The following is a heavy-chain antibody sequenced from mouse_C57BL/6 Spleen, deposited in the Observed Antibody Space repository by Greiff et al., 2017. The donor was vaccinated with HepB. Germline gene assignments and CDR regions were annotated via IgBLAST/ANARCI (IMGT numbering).Heavy chain of an antibody. Sequence: VQLQQSGTELVKPGASVKLSCKASGYTFTSYWMHWVKQRPGQGLEWIGNINPSNGGTNYNEKFKSKATLTVDKSSSTAYMQLSSLTSEDSAVYYYARQGGGSLMDYWGQGTSVTVSS. CDR3: ARQGGGSLMDY. CDR2: INPSNGGT. D-gene: IGHD1-1*02. V-gene: IGHV1-53*01. CDR1: GYTFTSYW. J-gene: IGHJ4*01.